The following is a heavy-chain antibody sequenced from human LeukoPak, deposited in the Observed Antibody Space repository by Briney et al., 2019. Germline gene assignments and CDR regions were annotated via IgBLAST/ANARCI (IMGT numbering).Heavy chain of an antibody. D-gene: IGHD2-2*01. CDR3: ARDLLSCTSTTCSADS. J-gene: IGHJ4*02. Sequence: ASVKVSCKASGYTLTGYYIHWVRQAPGQGLEWLRWINPTSGGTNYAQNFQGRVTLTRDTSTGTAYMELSSLRSDDTAVYYCARDLLSCTSTTCSADSWGQGTLVTVSS. CDR2: INPTSGGT. V-gene: IGHV1-2*02. CDR1: GYTLTGYY.